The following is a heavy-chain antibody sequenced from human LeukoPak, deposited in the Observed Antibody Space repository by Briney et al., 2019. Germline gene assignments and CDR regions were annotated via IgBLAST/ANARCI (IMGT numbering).Heavy chain of an antibody. D-gene: IGHD6-13*01. CDR3: ARLQTYSSSRHFDY. CDR2: IYYSGST. V-gene: IGHV4-59*01. Sequence: SETLSLTCTVSGGSISSCYWSWIRQPPGKGLEWIGYIYYSGSTNYNPSLKSRVTISVDTSKNQFSLKLSSVTAADTAVYYCARLQTYSSSRHFDYWGQGTLVTVSS. J-gene: IGHJ4*02. CDR1: GGSISSCY.